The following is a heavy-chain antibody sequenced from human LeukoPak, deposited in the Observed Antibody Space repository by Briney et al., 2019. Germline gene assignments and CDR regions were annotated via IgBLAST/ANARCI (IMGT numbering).Heavy chain of an antibody. CDR1: GFTFSSYW. Sequence: GGSLRLSCAASGFTFSSYWMSWVRQAPGKGLEWVANIKQDGSGKYYVDSVKGRFTISRDNAKNSLYLQMNSLRAEDTAVYYCARDSLTYYYDSSGPTDYWGQGTLVTVSS. CDR3: ARDSLTYYYDSSGPTDY. J-gene: IGHJ4*02. D-gene: IGHD3-22*01. CDR2: IKQDGSGK. V-gene: IGHV3-7*01.